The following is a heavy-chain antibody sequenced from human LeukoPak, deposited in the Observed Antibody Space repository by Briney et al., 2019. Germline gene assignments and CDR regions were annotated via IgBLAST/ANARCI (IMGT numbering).Heavy chain of an antibody. V-gene: IGHV1-2*02. D-gene: IGHD3-22*01. CDR2: INPNSGGT. CDR3: ARDYDSSGGY. J-gene: IGHJ4*02. Sequence: ASVKVSCKASEYTFTSYDINWVRQAPGQGLEWMGWINPNSGGTNYAQKFQGRVTMTRDTSISTAYMELSRLRSDDTAVYYCARDYDSSGGYWGQGTLVTVSS. CDR1: EYTFTSYD.